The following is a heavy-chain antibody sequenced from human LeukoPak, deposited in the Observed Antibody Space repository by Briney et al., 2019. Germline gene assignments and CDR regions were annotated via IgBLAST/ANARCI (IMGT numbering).Heavy chain of an antibody. D-gene: IGHD5-12*01. V-gene: IGHV3-23*01. CDR1: GFTFRSYA. J-gene: IGHJ4*02. Sequence: GGSLRLSCTASGFTFRSYAMSWVRQAPGKGLDWVSSITGSGGTTYYADSADSVKGRLTICRDNSKNTLYLQMNSLTADDTAIYYCAKLRGYTAYDSDYFDYWGQGTLVTVSS. CDR3: AKLRGYTAYDSDYFDY. CDR2: ITGSGGTT.